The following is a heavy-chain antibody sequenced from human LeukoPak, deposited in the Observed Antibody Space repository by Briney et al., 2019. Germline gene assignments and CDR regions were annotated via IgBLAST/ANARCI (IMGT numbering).Heavy chain of an antibody. J-gene: IGHJ4*02. CDR2: ISYDGSNK. Sequence: GGSLRLSCAASGFTFSSYAMHWVRQAPGKGLEWVAVISYDGSNKYYADSVKGRFTISRDNSKNTLYLQMNSLRVEDTAMYYCASCRSRPSFDYWGQGTLVTVSS. V-gene: IGHV3-30*14. CDR1: GFTFSSYA. CDR3: ASCRSRPSFDY. D-gene: IGHD6-13*01.